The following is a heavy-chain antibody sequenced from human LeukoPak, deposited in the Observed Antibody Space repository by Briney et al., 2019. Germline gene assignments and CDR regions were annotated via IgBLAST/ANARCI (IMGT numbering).Heavy chain of an antibody. CDR3: AGSHYDYVWGSYRPFDY. V-gene: IGHV4-30-2*01. CDR2: IYHSGST. CDR1: GGSISSGGYS. D-gene: IGHD3-16*02. J-gene: IGHJ4*02. Sequence: SQTLSLTCAVSGGSISSGGYSWSWIRQPPGKGLEWIGSIYHSGSTYYNPSPKSRVTISLDRSKNHFSLNLSSVTAADTAVYYCAGSHYDYVWGSYRPFDYWGQGTLVTVSS.